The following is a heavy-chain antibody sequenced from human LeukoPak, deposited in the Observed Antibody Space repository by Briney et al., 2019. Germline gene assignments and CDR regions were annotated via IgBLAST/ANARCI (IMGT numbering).Heavy chain of an antibody. CDR1: GFTFSSYG. CDR3: ARSAGIVVVTPSDY. CDR2: IWYDGSNK. D-gene: IGHD3-22*01. J-gene: IGHJ4*02. Sequence: GRSLRLSCAASGFTFSSYGMHWVRQAPGKGLEWVAGIWYDGSNKYYADSVKGRFTMSRDKSMNTLYLQMNSLRAEDTAVYYCARSAGIVVVTPSDYWGQGTLVTVSS. V-gene: IGHV3-33*01.